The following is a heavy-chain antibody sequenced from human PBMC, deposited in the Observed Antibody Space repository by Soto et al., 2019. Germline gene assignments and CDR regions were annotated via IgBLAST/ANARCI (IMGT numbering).Heavy chain of an antibody. D-gene: IGHD5-12*01. V-gene: IGHV3-30-3*01. J-gene: IGHJ4*02. CDR1: GFTFSSYA. CDR2: ISYDGSNE. CDR3: EKGAWLDF. Sequence: GGPLRLSCAASGFTFSSYAMHWVLQAPGKGLDGLAVISYDGSNEYYAESVKGRFNISRDNSSTNLYLQMNSMRADHTAIYYCEKGAWLDFWGRGTLVTVSS.